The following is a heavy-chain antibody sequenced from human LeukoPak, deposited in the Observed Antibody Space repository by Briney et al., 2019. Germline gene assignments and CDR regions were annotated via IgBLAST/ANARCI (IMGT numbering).Heavy chain of an antibody. CDR2: ISDSGEHT. J-gene: IGHJ4*02. V-gene: IGHV3-23*01. D-gene: IGHD3-10*01. CDR1: GFTFSSYA. CDR3: AIRPGALNYYDSGATLFDY. Sequence: GGSLRLSCAASGFTFSSYAMSWVRQAPGKGLEWVSGISDSGEHTYNADSVKGRFTISRDNSKNMLYLQMNSLRAEDTAIYYCAIRPGALNYYDSGATLFDYWGQGTLVTVSS.